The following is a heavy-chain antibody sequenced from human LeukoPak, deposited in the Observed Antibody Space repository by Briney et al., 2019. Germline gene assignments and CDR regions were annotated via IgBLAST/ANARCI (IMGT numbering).Heavy chain of an antibody. CDR1: GGTFSSYA. D-gene: IGHD3-22*01. Sequence: ASVKVSCKASGGTFSSYAISWVRQAPGQGLEWMGGIIPIFGTANYGQKFAGRVTIIADESTNTAHMELSGLRSEDTAVYYCAPTSNFYDSSGPWGYFDLWGRGTLVTVSS. V-gene: IGHV1-69*13. CDR2: IIPIFGTA. J-gene: IGHJ2*01. CDR3: APTSNFYDSSGPWGYFDL.